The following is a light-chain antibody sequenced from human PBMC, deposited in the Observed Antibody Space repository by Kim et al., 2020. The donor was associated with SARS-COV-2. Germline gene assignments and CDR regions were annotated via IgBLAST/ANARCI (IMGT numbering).Light chain of an antibody. CDR2: DAA. V-gene: IGKV3-11*01. J-gene: IGKJ2*01. Sequence: EIVLTQSPATLSLSPGERATLSCRASQSVSSSLAWYQQKPGQAPRLLIYDAATRATGIPVRFSGSGSGTDFTLTISSLEPEDFAVYYWQQRSNWPPQYAFGQGTELEI. CDR3: QQRSNWPPQYA. CDR1: QSVSSS.